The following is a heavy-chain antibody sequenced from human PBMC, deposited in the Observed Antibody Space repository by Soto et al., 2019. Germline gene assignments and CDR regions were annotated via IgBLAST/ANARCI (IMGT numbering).Heavy chain of an antibody. CDR2: ISVYNGNT. V-gene: IGHV1-18*01. D-gene: IGHD6-6*01. CDR3: ARDSLAARPGWFGP. CDR1: GYTFITYG. J-gene: IGHJ5*02. Sequence: ASVKVSCKPSGYTFITYGISWVRQAPGQGLEWMGWISVYNGNTKYGQKFQGRVTMTTDTSTNTAYMELRSLRSDDTAVYYCARDSLAARPGWFGPWGQGTLVTVSS.